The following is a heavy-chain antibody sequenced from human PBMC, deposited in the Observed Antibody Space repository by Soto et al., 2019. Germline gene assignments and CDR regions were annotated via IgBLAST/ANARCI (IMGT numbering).Heavy chain of an antibody. J-gene: IGHJ5*02. CDR3: CARXQQXXXXXXXIDWFDP. CDR1: GGSISSGGYY. Sequence: QVQLQESGPGLVKPSQTLSLTCTVSGGSISSGGYYWSWIRQHPGKGLEWIGYIYYSGSTNYNPSLKSRVXXSXXXXXXXFSLKLSSVTXXXXXXXXCARXQQXXXXXXXIDWFDPWGQGTLVTVSS. CDR2: IYYSGST. D-gene: IGHD6-13*01. V-gene: IGHV4-31*03.